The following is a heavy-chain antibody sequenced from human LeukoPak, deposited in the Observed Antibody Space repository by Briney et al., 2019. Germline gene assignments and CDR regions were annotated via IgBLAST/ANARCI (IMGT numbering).Heavy chain of an antibody. CDR3: ARSITMVRGPPSSGFDY. Sequence: SETLSLTCAVYGGSFSGYYWSWIRQPPGKGLEWIGEINHSGSTNYNPSLKSRVTISVDTSKNQFSLKLGSVTAADTAVYYCARSITMVRGPPSSGFDYWGQGTLVTVSS. CDR2: INHSGST. V-gene: IGHV4-34*01. D-gene: IGHD3-10*01. J-gene: IGHJ4*02. CDR1: GGSFSGYY.